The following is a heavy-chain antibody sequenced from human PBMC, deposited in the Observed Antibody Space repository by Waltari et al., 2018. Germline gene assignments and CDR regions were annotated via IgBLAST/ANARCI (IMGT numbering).Heavy chain of an antibody. J-gene: IGHJ1*01. V-gene: IGHV4-39*01. CDR2: MQYRGST. CDR1: GGSFPTNHN. CDR3: GRIAFGDEGGYFQH. Sequence: LQLQESGPGLVQPPETLYVTCSVTGGSFPTNHNWGWIRQPPGKGLEWMGNMQYRGSTFYNPSLESRVTISLDTWKHQFSLRLTSVGAADTAVYFCGRIAFGDEGGYFQHWGQGTLVTVSS. D-gene: IGHD4-17*01.